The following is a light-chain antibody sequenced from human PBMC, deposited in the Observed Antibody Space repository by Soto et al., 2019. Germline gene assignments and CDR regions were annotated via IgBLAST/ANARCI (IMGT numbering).Light chain of an antibody. Sequence: QSVLTQPASVSGSPGQSITISCTGTSSDVGGYNYVSWYQQHPGKAPKLMIYEVSNRPSGVSNRFSGSKSGNPASLTISGLQAEDEADYYCSLYTSSSPYVFGAGTKVTVL. CDR2: EVS. CDR3: SLYTSSSPYV. J-gene: IGLJ1*01. V-gene: IGLV2-14*01. CDR1: SSDVGGYNY.